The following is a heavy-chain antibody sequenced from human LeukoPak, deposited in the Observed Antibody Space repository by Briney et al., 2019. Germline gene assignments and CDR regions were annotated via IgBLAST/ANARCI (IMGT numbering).Heavy chain of an antibody. V-gene: IGHV3-30*02. CDR2: IHNYETTE. CDR1: GFTLSSFG. CDR3: AKGTSSGSLTKPHFDY. D-gene: IGHD3-22*01. J-gene: IGHJ4*02. Sequence: GGSLGLSCTASGFTLSSFGMHWVRQTPGKGLEWVTFIHNYETTEYYADSVKGRFTISRDNSKNTLYLQMNSLRAEDTAVYYCAKGTSSGSLTKPHFDYWGQGTLVTVSS.